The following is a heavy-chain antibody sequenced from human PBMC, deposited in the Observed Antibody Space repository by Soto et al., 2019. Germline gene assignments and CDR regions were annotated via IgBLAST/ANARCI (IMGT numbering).Heavy chain of an antibody. V-gene: IGHV3-48*02. Sequence: PGGSLRLSCAASGFTFSSYSLNWVRQAPGKGLEWVSYITSSGTTVYYADSVRGRFTISRDNAKNSLYLQMNSLRDDDTAVYCCARGSSNWAYYFDFWGQGTLVTVSS. J-gene: IGHJ4*02. CDR3: ARGSSNWAYYFDF. CDR2: ITSSGTTV. CDR1: GFTFSSYS. D-gene: IGHD6-13*01.